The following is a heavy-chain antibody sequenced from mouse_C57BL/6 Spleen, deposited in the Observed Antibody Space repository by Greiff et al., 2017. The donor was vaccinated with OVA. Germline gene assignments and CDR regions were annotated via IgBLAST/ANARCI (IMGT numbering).Heavy chain of an antibody. J-gene: IGHJ3*01. CDR2: ISSGGDYI. CDR3: TRDERGTGFAY. D-gene: IGHD3-3*01. V-gene: IGHV5-9-1*02. CDR1: GFTFSSYA. Sequence: EVKVVESGEGLVKPGGSLKLSCAASGFTFSSYAMSWVRQTPEKRLEWVAYISSGGDYIYYADTVKGRFTISRDNARNTLYLQMSSLKSEDTAMYYCTRDERGTGFAYWGQGTLVTVSA.